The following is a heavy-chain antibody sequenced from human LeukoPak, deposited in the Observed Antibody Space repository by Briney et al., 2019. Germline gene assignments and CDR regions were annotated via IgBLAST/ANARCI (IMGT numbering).Heavy chain of an antibody. V-gene: IGHV1-46*01. CDR1: GYTFTSNY. J-gene: IGHJ4*02. CDR3: ARDQEGFDY. Sequence: ASVTVSFTASGYTFTSNYIHWVRQAPGQGLEWMGMIYPRDGSTSYAQKFQGRVTVTRDTSTSTVHMELSGLRSEDTAVYYCARDQEGFDYWGQGTLVTVSS. CDR2: IYPRDGST.